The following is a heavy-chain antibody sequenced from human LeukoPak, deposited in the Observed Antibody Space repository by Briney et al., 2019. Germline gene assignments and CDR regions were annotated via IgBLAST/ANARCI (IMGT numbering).Heavy chain of an antibody. D-gene: IGHD5-24*01. CDR3: AGIEMATTKFAC. CDR1: GGSFSAYY. Sequence: SEALSLTCAVYGGSFSAYYWTWIRQPPGKGLEWIGEISPGGSTNYNPSLKSRVTISVDSSQIQFSLKLRSVTAADTAVYYCAGIEMATTKFACWGQGTLVTVSS. J-gene: IGHJ4*02. CDR2: ISPGGST. V-gene: IGHV4-34*01.